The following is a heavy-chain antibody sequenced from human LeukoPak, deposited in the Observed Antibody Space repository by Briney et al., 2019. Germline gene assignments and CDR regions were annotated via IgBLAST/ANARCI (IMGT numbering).Heavy chain of an antibody. J-gene: IGHJ4*02. Sequence: GASVKVSCKASGYTFTSYYMHWVRQAPGQGLEWMGIINPSGGSTSYAQKFQGRVTMTRDTSTSTVYMELSSLRSEDTAVYYCARDPSTATVSSNLDYWGQGTLVTVSS. V-gene: IGHV1-46*01. CDR2: INPSGGST. CDR1: GYTFTSYY. CDR3: ARDPSTATVSSNLDY. D-gene: IGHD4-17*01.